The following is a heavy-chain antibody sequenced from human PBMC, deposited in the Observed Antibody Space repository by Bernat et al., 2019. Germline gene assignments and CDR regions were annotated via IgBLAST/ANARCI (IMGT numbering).Heavy chain of an antibody. J-gene: IGHJ4*02. V-gene: IGHV3-30*03. CDR3: ASGMGYSRYFDY. CDR2: ISYDGSNK. Sequence: QVQLVESGGGVVQPGRSLRLSCVASGFAFSTYGMHWVRQAPGKGLEWVAVISYDGSNKYYADSVKGRFTMSIDNSKNTLYLQMNSLRPEDTAMYYCASGMGYSRYFDYWGQGTLVTVSS. CDR1: GFAFSTYG. D-gene: IGHD1-26*01.